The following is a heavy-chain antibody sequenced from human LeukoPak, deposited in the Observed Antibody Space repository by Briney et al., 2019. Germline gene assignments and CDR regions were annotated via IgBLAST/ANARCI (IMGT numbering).Heavy chain of an antibody. V-gene: IGHV4-34*01. Sequence: PSETLSLTCTVSGGSISSYYWSWIRQPPGKGLEWIGEINHSGSTNYNPSLKSRVTISVDTSKNQFSLKLSSVTAADTAVYYCARGGRFRPGTTDYWGQGTLVTVSS. CDR2: INHSGST. J-gene: IGHJ4*02. CDR1: GGSISSYY. D-gene: IGHD1-1*01. CDR3: ARGGRFRPGTTDY.